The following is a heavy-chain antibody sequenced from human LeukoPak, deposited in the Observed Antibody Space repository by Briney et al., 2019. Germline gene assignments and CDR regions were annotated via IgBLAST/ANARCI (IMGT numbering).Heavy chain of an antibody. J-gene: IGHJ6*02. CDR2: ISGSGGST. CDR3: ARATSYNYYGMDV. D-gene: IGHD4-11*01. Sequence: GGSLRLSCAASGFTFSTYAMSWVRQAPGKGLEWVSAISGSGGSTYYADSVSGRFTISRDNAKKSLYLQMNSLRAEDTAVYFCARATSYNYYGMDVWGQGTTVSVSS. V-gene: IGHV3-23*01. CDR1: GFTFSTYA.